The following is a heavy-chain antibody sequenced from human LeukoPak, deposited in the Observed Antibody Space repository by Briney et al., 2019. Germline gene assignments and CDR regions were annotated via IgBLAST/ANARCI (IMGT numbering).Heavy chain of an antibody. J-gene: IGHJ5*02. V-gene: IGHV1-2*02. CDR3: ARVSSTTYNGWFDL. CDR1: GYTFIDFY. Sequence: SVNVSCTASGYTFIDFYMHWVRQAPGQGVEWMGWVNPKNGGTNYAPTFQGRVTMTRDTSSTRAYMELSRLRADDTAAYYCARVSSTTYNGWFDLWGRGTLVTVSS. D-gene: IGHD2/OR15-2a*01. CDR2: VNPKNGGT.